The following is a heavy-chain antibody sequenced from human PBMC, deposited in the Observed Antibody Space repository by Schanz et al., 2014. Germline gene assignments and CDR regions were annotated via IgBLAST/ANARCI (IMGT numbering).Heavy chain of an antibody. D-gene: IGHD1-20*01. V-gene: IGHV3-15*04. CDR3: TTFNNRDALYI. Sequence: VQLVESGGGLVKPGGSLRLSCGASGFTFSNAWMTWVRQAQGKGLEWVGRIENNANGATTDYAAPVKGRFTVSRDDSRNTLYLQMNTLRTDDTALYYCTTFNNRDALYIWGQGTMVSVSS. CDR2: IENNANGATT. J-gene: IGHJ3*02. CDR1: GFTFSNAW.